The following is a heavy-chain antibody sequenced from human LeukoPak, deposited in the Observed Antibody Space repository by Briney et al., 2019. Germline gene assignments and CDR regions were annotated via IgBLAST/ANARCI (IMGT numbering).Heavy chain of an antibody. Sequence: ASVKVSCKASGGTFSSYAISWVRQAPGQGLEWMGGIIPIFGTANYAQKFQGRVTITADESTSTAYMELGSLRSEDTAVYYCARGAAADALFYPVFDYWGQGTLVTVSS. CDR1: GGTFSSYA. D-gene: IGHD6-13*01. J-gene: IGHJ4*02. CDR2: IIPIFGTA. V-gene: IGHV1-69*13. CDR3: ARGAAADALFYPVFDY.